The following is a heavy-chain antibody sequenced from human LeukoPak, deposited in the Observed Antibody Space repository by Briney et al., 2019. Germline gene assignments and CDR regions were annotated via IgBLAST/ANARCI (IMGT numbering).Heavy chain of an antibody. CDR2: INQDGREK. J-gene: IGHJ4*02. V-gene: IGHV3-7*01. CDR3: AKGRDYGDY. Sequence: GGSLTLTCAVSGFTFSSYWMTWVRQVPGKGLQWVANINQDGREKYYMDSMKGRLNISRDNTENSVFLQLTSLRPEDTGIYFCAKGRDYGDYWGQGTLVAVSS. CDR1: GFTFSSYW.